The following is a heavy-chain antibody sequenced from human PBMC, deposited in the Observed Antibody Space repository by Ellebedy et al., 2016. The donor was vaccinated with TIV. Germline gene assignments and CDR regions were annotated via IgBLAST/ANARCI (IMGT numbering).Heavy chain of an antibody. Sequence: GESLKISCAASGFIFGNYFMNWVRQAPGKGLEWVANINQDGSAKYYVDSVKGRFTISRDNAKNSLYLQMNSLRGEDTAVYYCARGGVVGGADYWGQGTLVTVSS. J-gene: IGHJ4*02. V-gene: IGHV3-7*03. CDR1: GFIFGNYF. CDR3: ARGGVVGGADY. CDR2: INQDGSAK. D-gene: IGHD2-15*01.